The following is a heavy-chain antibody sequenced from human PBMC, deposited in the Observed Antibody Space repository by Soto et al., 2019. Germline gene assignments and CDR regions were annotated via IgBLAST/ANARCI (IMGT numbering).Heavy chain of an antibody. CDR3: ARRDSSGYAPYDY. J-gene: IGHJ4*02. V-gene: IGHV1-69*13. CDR1: GGTFSSYA. Sequence: SVKVSCKASGGTFSSYAISWVRQAPGQGLEWMGGIIPIFGTANYAQKFQGRVTITADESTSTAYMELSSLRSEDTAVYYCARRDSSGYAPYDYWGQGTLVTVSS. CDR2: IIPIFGTA. D-gene: IGHD3-22*01.